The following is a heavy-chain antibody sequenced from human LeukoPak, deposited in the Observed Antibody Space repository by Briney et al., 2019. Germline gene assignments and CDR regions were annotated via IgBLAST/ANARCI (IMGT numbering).Heavy chain of an antibody. CDR1: GFTFSRNA. CDR2: ISGSGGST. J-gene: IGHJ4*02. Sequence: GGSLRLSCAASGFTFSRNAMSWVRQAPGKGLEWVSAISGSGGSTYYADSVKGRFTISRDNSKNTLYLQMNSLRAEDAAVYYCAKEGPLSGWGFDYWGQGTLVTVSS. CDR3: AKEGPLSGWGFDY. V-gene: IGHV3-23*01. D-gene: IGHD6-19*01.